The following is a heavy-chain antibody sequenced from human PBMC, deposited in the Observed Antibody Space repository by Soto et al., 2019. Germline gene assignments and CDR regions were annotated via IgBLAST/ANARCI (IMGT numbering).Heavy chain of an antibody. CDR2: INAGNGNT. J-gene: IGHJ4*02. CDR3: ASQDYYDSSGYYSFDY. D-gene: IGHD3-22*01. CDR1: GYTFTSYA. Sequence: ASVKVSCKASGYTFTSYAMHWVRQAPGQRLEWMGWINAGNGNTKYSQKFQGRVTITRDTSASTAYMELSSLRSEDTAVYYCASQDYYDSSGYYSFDYRGQGTLVTVSS. V-gene: IGHV1-3*01.